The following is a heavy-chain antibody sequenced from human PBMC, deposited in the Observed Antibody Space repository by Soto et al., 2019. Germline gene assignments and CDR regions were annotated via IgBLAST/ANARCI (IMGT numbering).Heavy chain of an antibody. V-gene: IGHV4-59*08. CDR3: ARQSSLAAVVD. J-gene: IGHJ4*02. CDR2: IYYGGST. D-gene: IGHD6-13*01. Sequence: SETLSLTCTVSGGSISSYYWSWIRQPPGKGQEWIGYIYYGGSTNYNPSLKSRVTISVDTSKNQFSLKLSSVTAADTAVYYCARQSSLAAVVDWVQGTLVTVSS. CDR1: GGSISSYY.